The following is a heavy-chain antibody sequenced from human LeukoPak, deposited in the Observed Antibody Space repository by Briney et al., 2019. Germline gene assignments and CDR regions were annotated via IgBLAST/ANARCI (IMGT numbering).Heavy chain of an antibody. CDR2: ISSGSSTI. Sequence: PGGSLRLSCAASGFTFSNYNLNWVRQAPGKGLEWISYISSGSSTIYYADSVKGRCTISRDNAKNSLHLQMNSLRAEDTAVYYCATRYYYENGDYYGAFDIWGQGTMVTVSS. CDR1: GFTFSNYN. V-gene: IGHV3-48*01. J-gene: IGHJ3*02. D-gene: IGHD3-22*01. CDR3: ATRYYYENGDYYGAFDI.